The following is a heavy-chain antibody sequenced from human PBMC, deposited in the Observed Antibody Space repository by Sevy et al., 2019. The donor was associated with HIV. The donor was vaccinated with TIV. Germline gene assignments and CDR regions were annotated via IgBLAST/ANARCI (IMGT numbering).Heavy chain of an antibody. V-gene: IGHV3-23*01. J-gene: IGHJ4*02. CDR3: AKTGKIVDGSWFLFFDS. Sequence: GGSLRLSCAASGFTFSRYAMTWVRQGPGKGLEWVSSIGDRGRTTYYADSVKGRFSISRDNSNLYLHMNSLRAEDTAIYYCAKTGKIVDGSWFLFFDSWGPGTLVTVSS. CDR2: IGDRGRTT. CDR1: GFTFSRYA. D-gene: IGHD6-13*01.